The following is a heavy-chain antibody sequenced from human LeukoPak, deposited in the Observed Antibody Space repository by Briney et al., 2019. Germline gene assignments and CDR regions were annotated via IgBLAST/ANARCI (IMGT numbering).Heavy chain of an antibody. J-gene: IGHJ4*02. V-gene: IGHV3-30*18. Sequence: GGSLRLSCAASGFTFSSYGMHWVRQAPGKGLEWVAVISYDGSNKYYADSVKGRFTISRDNSKNTLYLQMNSLRAEDTAVYYCAKDDYDSSGPFFDYWGQGTLVTVSS. CDR3: AKDDYDSSGPFFDY. CDR1: GFTFSSYG. D-gene: IGHD3-22*01. CDR2: ISYDGSNK.